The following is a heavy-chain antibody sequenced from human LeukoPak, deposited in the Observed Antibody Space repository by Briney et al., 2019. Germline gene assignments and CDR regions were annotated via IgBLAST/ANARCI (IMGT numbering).Heavy chain of an antibody. CDR1: GYTFTTYS. V-gene: IGHV1-46*01. D-gene: IGHD6-6*01. J-gene: IGHJ3*02. Sequence: ASVKVSCKASGYTFTTYSMHWVRQAPGQGLEWMGIINPSGGSTSYAQKFQGRVTMTRDTSTSTVYMELSSLRSEDTAVYYCARRRRYSSSPDAFDIWGQGTMVTVSS. CDR2: INPSGGST. CDR3: ARRRRYSSSPDAFDI.